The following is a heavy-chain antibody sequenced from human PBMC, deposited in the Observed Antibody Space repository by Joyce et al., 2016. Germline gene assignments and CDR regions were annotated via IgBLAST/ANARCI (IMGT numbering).Heavy chain of an antibody. D-gene: IGHD3-16*01. CDR3: ARDGGYYFDY. Sequence: QVHLQESGPGLVKPSETLSLTCTVSGDSVTSLVGNWIRQPPGKGLEWVAHISSTGSTKYNPSLKSRATMSFDAPRNQCSLNLTSVTAADTAIYYCARDGGYYFDYWGQGTLVAVSS. CDR1: GDSVTSLV. CDR2: ISSTGST. J-gene: IGHJ4*02. V-gene: IGHV4-59*02.